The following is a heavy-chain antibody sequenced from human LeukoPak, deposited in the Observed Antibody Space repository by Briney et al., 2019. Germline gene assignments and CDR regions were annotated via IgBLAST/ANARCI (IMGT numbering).Heavy chain of an antibody. V-gene: IGHV4-38-2*02. J-gene: IGHJ4*02. D-gene: IGHD6-13*01. CDR2: IYHSGST. CDR3: VSRLGGSNWYRDDY. CDR1: GGSISGYY. Sequence: SETLSLTCTVSGGSISGYYWGWIRQPPGKGLEWIGSIYHSGSTYYNPSLKSRVTISVDTANNQFSLKLTSVTAADTAVYYCVSRLGGSNWYRDDYWGQGTLVTVSS.